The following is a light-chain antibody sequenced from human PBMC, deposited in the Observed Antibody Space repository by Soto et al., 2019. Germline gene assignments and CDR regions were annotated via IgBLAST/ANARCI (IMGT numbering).Light chain of an antibody. V-gene: IGKV3-11*01. Sequence: EIVLTQSPATLSLSPGERATLSCRASQSVSSYLAWYQQKPGQAPRLLIYDASNRATGIPARFSGSGSGTDFTLPISSPEPEDFAVYYCQQRSNWWTFGQGTTVEIK. CDR2: DAS. CDR3: QQRSNWWT. CDR1: QSVSSY. J-gene: IGKJ1*01.